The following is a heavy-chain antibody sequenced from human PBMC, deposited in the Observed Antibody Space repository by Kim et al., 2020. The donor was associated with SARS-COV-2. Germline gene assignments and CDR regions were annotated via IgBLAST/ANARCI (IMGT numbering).Heavy chain of an antibody. Sequence: SETLSLTCAVYGGSFSGYYWSWIRQPPGKGLEWIGEINHSGSTNYNPSLKSRVTISVDTSKNQFSLKLSSVTAADTAVYYCARRVGYCTNGVCRHFDYWGQGTLVTVSS. CDR3: ARRVGYCTNGVCRHFDY. J-gene: IGHJ4*02. V-gene: IGHV4-34*01. CDR1: GGSFSGYY. CDR2: INHSGST. D-gene: IGHD2-8*01.